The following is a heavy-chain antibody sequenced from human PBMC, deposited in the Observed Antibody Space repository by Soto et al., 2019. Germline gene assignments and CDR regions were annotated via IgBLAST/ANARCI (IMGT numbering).Heavy chain of an antibody. D-gene: IGHD3-22*01. CDR2: IYYSGST. V-gene: IGHV4-59*01. Sequence: SETLSLTCTVSGGSISSYYWSWIRQPPGKGLEWIGYIYYSGSTNYNPSLKSRVTISVDTSKNQFSLNLSSVTASDTAVYYCAGKGYDRSGYCDYWGQGTLVTVSS. CDR1: GGSISSYY. J-gene: IGHJ4*02. CDR3: AGKGYDRSGYCDY.